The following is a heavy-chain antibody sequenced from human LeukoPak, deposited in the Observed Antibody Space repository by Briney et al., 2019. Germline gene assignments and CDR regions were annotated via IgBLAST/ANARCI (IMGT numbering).Heavy chain of an antibody. D-gene: IGHD5-18*01. CDR3: ARMNRGYSYGLFDY. Sequence: ASVKVSCKASGYTFTGYYMHRVRQAPGQGLEWMGWINPNSGGTNYAQKFQGRVTMTRDTSISTAYMELSRLRSDDTAVYYCARMNRGYSYGLFDYWGQGTLVTVSS. V-gene: IGHV1-2*02. CDR1: GYTFTGYY. CDR2: INPNSGGT. J-gene: IGHJ4*02.